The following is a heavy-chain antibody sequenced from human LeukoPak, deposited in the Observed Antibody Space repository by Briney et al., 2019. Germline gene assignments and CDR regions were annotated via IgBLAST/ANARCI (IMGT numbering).Heavy chain of an antibody. CDR1: GFTFSSYW. D-gene: IGHD2-21*01. CDR2: IKQDGSEK. V-gene: IGHV3-7*01. J-gene: IGHJ6*03. Sequence: PAGSLRLSCAASGFTFSSYWMSWVRQAPGKGLEWVANIKQDGSEKYYVDSVKGRFTISRDNAKNSLYLQMNSLRAEDTAVYYCARTSPVFPGPYYMDVWGKGPTVTVSS. CDR3: ARTSPVFPGPYYMDV.